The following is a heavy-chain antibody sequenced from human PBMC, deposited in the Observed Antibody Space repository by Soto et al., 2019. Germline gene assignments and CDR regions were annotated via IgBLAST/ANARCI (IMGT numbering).Heavy chain of an antibody. CDR3: ARQYAAFDY. D-gene: IGHD2-2*01. CDR2: IYPADSDT. V-gene: IGHV5-51*01. J-gene: IGHJ4*02. Sequence: EVQLVQSGKEVKKPGESLKISCKGSGYNFNTYWIGWVRQMPGKGLEWMGIIYPADSDTRYSPSFQGQVTMSADKSISTAYLQWSSLKASDTAIYYCARQYAAFDYWGQGTLVTVSS. CDR1: GYNFNTYW.